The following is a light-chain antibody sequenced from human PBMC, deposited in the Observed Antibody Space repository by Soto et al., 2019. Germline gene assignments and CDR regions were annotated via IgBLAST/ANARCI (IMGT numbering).Light chain of an antibody. CDR1: SSDVGGYNY. J-gene: IGLJ1*01. Sequence: QSVLTQPPSASGSPGQSVTIPCTGTSSDVGGYNYVSWYQQHPGKAPKLMIYDVSKRPSGVPDRFSGSKSGNTASLTVSGLQAEDEADYYCSSYAGSNNLVFXTGTKVTVL. CDR3: SSYAGSNNLV. CDR2: DVS. V-gene: IGLV2-8*01.